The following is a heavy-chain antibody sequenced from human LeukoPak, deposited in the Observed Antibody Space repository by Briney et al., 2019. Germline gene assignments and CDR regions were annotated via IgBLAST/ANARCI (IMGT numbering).Heavy chain of an antibody. D-gene: IGHD1-14*01. CDR1: GGTFISYA. J-gene: IGHJ6*03. Sequence: SVKVSCKASGGTFISYAISWVRQAPGQGLEWMGGVIPIFGTANYAQKFQGRVTITTDESTSTAYMELSSLRSEDTAVYYCARNREDWAYYYYMDVWGKGTTVTVSS. CDR2: VIPIFGTA. V-gene: IGHV1-69*05. CDR3: ARNREDWAYYYYMDV.